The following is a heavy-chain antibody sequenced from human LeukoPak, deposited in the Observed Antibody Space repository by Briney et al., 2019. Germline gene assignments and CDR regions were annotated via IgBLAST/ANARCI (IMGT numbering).Heavy chain of an antibody. Sequence: GGSLRLSCAASGFTFSSYSMNWVRQAPGEGLEWVSSISSSSSYIYYADSVKGRFTISRDNAKNSLYLQMNSLRAEDTAVYYCARDLDGGSALYYFDYWGQGTLVTVSS. V-gene: IGHV3-21*01. CDR1: GFTFSSYS. D-gene: IGHD3/OR15-3a*01. CDR3: ARDLDGGSALYYFDY. CDR2: ISSSSSYI. J-gene: IGHJ4*02.